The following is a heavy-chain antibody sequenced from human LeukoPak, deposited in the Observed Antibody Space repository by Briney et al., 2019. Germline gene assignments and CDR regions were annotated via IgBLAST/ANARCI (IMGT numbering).Heavy chain of an antibody. CDR3: ARDKASPFTYYGMDV. V-gene: IGHV3-53*01. D-gene: IGHD6-6*01. Sequence: PGGSLRLPCAASGFTVSTNYMSWVRQAPGKGLEWVSVIYRDGDTYYADSVKGRFTISRDNANNSLSLLMNSLRAEDTAVYYCARDKASPFTYYGMDVWGQGTTVTVSS. CDR1: GFTVSTNY. J-gene: IGHJ6*02. CDR2: IYRDGDT.